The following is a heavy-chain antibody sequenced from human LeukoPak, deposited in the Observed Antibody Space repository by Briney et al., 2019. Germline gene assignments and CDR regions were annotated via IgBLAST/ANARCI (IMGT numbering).Heavy chain of an antibody. J-gene: IGHJ6*02. CDR2: INPSGGST. Sequence: ASVKVSCKASGYTFTSYYMHWVRQAPGQGLEWMGIINPSGGSTSYAQKFQGRVTMTRDTSTSTVYMELSSLRSEDTAVYYCARDGCSGGSCSTYYYYYGMDVWGQGTTVTVSS. D-gene: IGHD2-15*01. V-gene: IGHV1-46*01. CDR3: ARDGCSGGSCSTYYYYYGMDV. CDR1: GYTFTSYY.